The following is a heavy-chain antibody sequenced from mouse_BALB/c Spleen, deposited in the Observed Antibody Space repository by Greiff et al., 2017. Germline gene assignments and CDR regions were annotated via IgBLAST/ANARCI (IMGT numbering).Heavy chain of an antibody. CDR1: GYNFTSYW. J-gene: IGHJ3*01. V-gene: IGHV1-55*01. Sequence: QVQLQQPGAELVKPGTSVKLSCKASGYNFTSYWINWVKLRPGQGLEWIGDIYPGSGSTNYNEKFKSKATLTVDTSSSTAYMQLSSLASEDSALYYCARSWDAAYWGQGTLVTVSA. CDR3: ARSWDAAY. CDR2: IYPGSGST. D-gene: IGHD4-1*01.